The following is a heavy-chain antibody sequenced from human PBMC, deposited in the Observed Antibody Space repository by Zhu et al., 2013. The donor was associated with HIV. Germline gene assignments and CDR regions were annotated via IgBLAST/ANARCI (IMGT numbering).Heavy chain of an antibody. CDR3: ARDRIAVRPGWFDP. J-gene: IGHJ5*02. D-gene: IGHD6-6*01. V-gene: IGHV1-18*04. CDR1: GNIFSNYC. Sequence: SGAEVGEAWGSLKVSCKASGNIFSNYCIHWVRQAPGQGLEWMGWISVYNGNTKYAQNIQDRITMTRDTSTSTAYMELRNLRFDDTAVYYCARDRIAVRPGWFDPWGQGTLVTVSS. CDR2: ISVYNGNT.